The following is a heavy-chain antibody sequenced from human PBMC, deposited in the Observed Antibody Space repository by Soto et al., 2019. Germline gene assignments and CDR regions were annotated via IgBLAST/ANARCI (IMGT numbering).Heavy chain of an antibody. Sequence: SQTLSLTCAISGDSVSSNSAAWNWIRQSPSRGLEWLGRAYYRSKWYNNYAVSVKSRITVNPDTSKNQFSLQLNSVTPEDTAVYYCARGQDYGDYAFDYWGRGTLVTVSS. V-gene: IGHV6-1*01. CDR1: GDSVSSNSAA. J-gene: IGHJ4*02. CDR3: ARGQDYGDYAFDY. CDR2: AYYRSKWYN. D-gene: IGHD4-17*01.